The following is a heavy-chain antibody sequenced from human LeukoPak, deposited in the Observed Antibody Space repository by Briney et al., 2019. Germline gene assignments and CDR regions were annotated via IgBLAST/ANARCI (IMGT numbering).Heavy chain of an antibody. D-gene: IGHD1-26*01. Sequence: GGALRLSCAASGFTFSSYWMNWVRQAPGKGLEWVANIKQDGSEKYYVDSVKGRFTISRDNAKNSLYLQMNSLRAEDTAVYYCASGRYSGSYYGLYFDYWGQGTLVTVSS. CDR2: IKQDGSEK. CDR1: GFTFSSYW. J-gene: IGHJ4*02. V-gene: IGHV3-7*01. CDR3: ASGRYSGSYYGLYFDY.